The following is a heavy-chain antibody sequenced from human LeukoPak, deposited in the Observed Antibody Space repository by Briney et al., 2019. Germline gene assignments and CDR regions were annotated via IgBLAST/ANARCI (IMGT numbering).Heavy chain of an antibody. Sequence: GASVKVSCKASGYTFTSYGISWVRQAPGQGLEWMGWISAYNGNTNYAQKLQGRVAMTTDTSTSTAYMELRSLRSGDTAVYYCARSPQYYYDSSGYYQFDYWGQGTLVTVSS. J-gene: IGHJ4*02. CDR3: ARSPQYYYDSSGYYQFDY. V-gene: IGHV1-18*01. D-gene: IGHD3-22*01. CDR1: GYTFTSYG. CDR2: ISAYNGNT.